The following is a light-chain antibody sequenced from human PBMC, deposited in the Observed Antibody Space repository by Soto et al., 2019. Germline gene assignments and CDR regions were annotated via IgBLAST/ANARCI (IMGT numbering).Light chain of an antibody. V-gene: IGKV1-39*01. CDR1: QRISTF. J-gene: IGKJ4*01. Sequence: DIQMTQSPSSLSAFVGDSVTITCHASQRISTFLNWYHQKPGKAPKLLIYSASYLQSGVPSNFSGSGSGTDFTLSIVTLQPEDFGTYFCQQSYRLILNFGGGTKVDIK. CDR2: SAS. CDR3: QQSYRLILN.